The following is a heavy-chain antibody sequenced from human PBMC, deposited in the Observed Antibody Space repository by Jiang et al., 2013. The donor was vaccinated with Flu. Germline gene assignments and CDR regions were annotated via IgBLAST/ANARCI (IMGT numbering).Heavy chain of an antibody. V-gene: IGHV3-23*01. D-gene: IGHD4-17*01. CDR2: IGSGGATT. Sequence: VQLLESGGGLVQPGGSLRLSCAASGFTFSSYDMAWVRQAPGKGLEWVSAIGSGGATTGYADSVRGRFTTSRDNSKNTLYLQMNSLRPEDTAVYYCVKEFPLGRRCYGDYGGGQGTLVTVSS. CDR1: GFTFSSYD. CDR3: VKEFPLGRRCYGDYG. J-gene: IGHJ4*02.